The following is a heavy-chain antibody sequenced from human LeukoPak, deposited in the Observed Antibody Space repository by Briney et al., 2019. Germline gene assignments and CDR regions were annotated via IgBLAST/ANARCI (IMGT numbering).Heavy chain of an antibody. CDR2: ISYSGIS. D-gene: IGHD3-3*01. CDR1: GGSISSYY. J-gene: IGHJ4*01. Sequence: PSETLSLTCTVSGGSISSYYWSWIRQPPGKGLEWIGSISYSGISYYNQSLKSRVTISVDTSKKQFSVGLSSVTAADTAVYYCARHYDFWSAYFRGFFDQWGHGTLVSVSS. CDR3: ARHYDFWSAYFRGFFDQ. V-gene: IGHV4-39*01.